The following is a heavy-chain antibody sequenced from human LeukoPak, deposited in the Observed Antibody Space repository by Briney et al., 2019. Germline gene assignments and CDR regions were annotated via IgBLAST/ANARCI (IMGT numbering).Heavy chain of an antibody. CDR1: GGSISSSSYY. CDR2: IYYSGST. Sequence: SETLSLTCTVSGGSISSSSYYWGWIRQPPGKGLEWIGSIYYSGSTYYNPSLKSRVTISVDTSKNQFSLKLSSVTAADTAVYYCARTYCSSTSCYRYYMDVWGKGTTVTVSS. CDR3: ARTYCSSTSCYRYYMDV. D-gene: IGHD2-2*02. V-gene: IGHV4-39*07. J-gene: IGHJ6*03.